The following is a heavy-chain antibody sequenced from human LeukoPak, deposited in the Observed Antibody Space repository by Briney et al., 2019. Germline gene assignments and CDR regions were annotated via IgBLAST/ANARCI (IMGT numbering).Heavy chain of an antibody. V-gene: IGHV3-48*01. CDR2: ISSSSSTI. J-gene: IGHJ6*03. Sequence: GGSLRLSCAASGFTFSSYSMNWVRQAPGKGLEWVSYISSSSSTIYYADSVKGRFTISRDNAKNSLYLQMNSLRAEDTAVYYCARVTPPLWFGNAGYMDVWGKGTTVTISS. CDR3: ARVTPPLWFGNAGYMDV. CDR1: GFTFSSYS. D-gene: IGHD3-10*01.